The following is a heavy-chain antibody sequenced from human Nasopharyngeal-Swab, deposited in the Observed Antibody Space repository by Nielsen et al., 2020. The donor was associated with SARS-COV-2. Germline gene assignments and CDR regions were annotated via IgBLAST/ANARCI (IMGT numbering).Heavy chain of an antibody. Sequence: SVNVSCKASGYTFTSYGISWVRQAPGQGLEWMGWISAYNGNTNYAQKLQGRVTMTTDTSTSTAYMELRSLRSDDTAVYYCARFVTTSYYYYGMDVWGQGTTVTVSS. CDR2: ISAYNGNT. V-gene: IGHV1-18*01. CDR1: GYTFTSYG. D-gene: IGHD3-22*01. CDR3: ARFVTTSYYYYGMDV. J-gene: IGHJ6*02.